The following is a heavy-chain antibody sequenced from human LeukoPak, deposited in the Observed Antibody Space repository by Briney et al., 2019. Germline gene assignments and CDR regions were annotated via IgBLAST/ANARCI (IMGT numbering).Heavy chain of an antibody. CDR1: GFIFDDHA. V-gene: IGHV3-9*01. CDR3: AKDLSSDHLDAFGF. Sequence: GGSLRLSCAASGFIFDDHAMHWVRQAPGKGLEWVSGISWNSDSRVYADSVKGRFTISRDNARNSLYLQMNSLRAEDTALYYCAKDLSSDHLDAFGFWGQGTRVTVSS. CDR2: ISWNSDSR. J-gene: IGHJ3*01. D-gene: IGHD3-16*02.